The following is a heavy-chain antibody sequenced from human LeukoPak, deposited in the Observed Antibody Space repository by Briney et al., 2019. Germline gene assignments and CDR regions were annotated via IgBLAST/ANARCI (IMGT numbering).Heavy chain of an antibody. CDR3: ALVGATGGFDY. CDR1: GGTFSSYA. D-gene: IGHD1-26*01. Sequence: GASVKVSCKASGGTFSSYAISWVRQAPGQGLEWMGGIIPIFGTANYAQKFQGRVTITADESTSTAYMELSSLRSENTAVYYCALVGATGGFDYWGQGTLVTVSS. V-gene: IGHV1-69*13. J-gene: IGHJ4*02. CDR2: IIPIFGTA.